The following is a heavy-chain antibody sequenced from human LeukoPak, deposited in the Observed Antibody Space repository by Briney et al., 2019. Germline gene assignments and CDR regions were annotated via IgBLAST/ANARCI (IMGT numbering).Heavy chain of an antibody. Sequence: ASVTVSCKVSGHTLRELSTHWVRQAPGKGLEWMGGVDPEDDKNIYAQKFQGRVTMTEDTSTDTAYMELSNLRSEDTAVYYCATDHQWQLLGYWGQGTLVTVSS. D-gene: IGHD1-26*01. V-gene: IGHV1-24*01. CDR1: GHTLRELS. CDR3: ATDHQWQLLGY. CDR2: VDPEDDKN. J-gene: IGHJ4*02.